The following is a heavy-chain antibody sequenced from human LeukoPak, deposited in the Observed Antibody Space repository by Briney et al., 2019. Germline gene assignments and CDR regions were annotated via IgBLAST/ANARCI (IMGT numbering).Heavy chain of an antibody. J-gene: IGHJ4*02. Sequence: GGSLRLSCVASGFSIRIFWMTWVRQAPGKGLEWVANMNQDGSEQYYVDSVKGRFTISRDNGKKSLYLQMNSLRAEDTAVYYCSRGQGCAYWGQETLVTVSS. CDR1: GFSIRIFW. CDR3: SRGQGCAY. V-gene: IGHV3-7*04. D-gene: IGHD2-8*01. CDR2: MNQDGSEQ.